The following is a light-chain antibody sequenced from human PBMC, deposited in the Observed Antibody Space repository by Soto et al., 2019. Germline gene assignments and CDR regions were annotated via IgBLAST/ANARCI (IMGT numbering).Light chain of an antibody. J-gene: IGKJ1*01. V-gene: IGKV2-30*02. CDR3: MQGIHWPRT. CDR1: QSLVHTDGNTF. CDR2: QVS. Sequence: DVVMTQSPLSLSVTLGQAASISCRSSQSLVHTDGNTFLTWFHQKPGHSPRRLISQVSIRDSGVPDRISGSGSGSDFTLRISRVEAEDVGIYYCMQGIHWPRTFGQGTKVEIE.